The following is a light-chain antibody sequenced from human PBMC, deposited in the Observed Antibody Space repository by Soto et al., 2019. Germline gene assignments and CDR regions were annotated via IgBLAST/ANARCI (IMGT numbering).Light chain of an antibody. V-gene: IGKV3-20*01. CDR1: QSVSSSY. Sequence: EIVLTQSPGTLSLSPGERATISCRASQSVSSSYLAWYQQKPGQAPRLLIYGASSRATGIPDRFSGSGSGTDFTLTISRLEPEDFAVYYCEHYGTSALTFGGGTKVEIK. J-gene: IGKJ4*01. CDR2: GAS. CDR3: EHYGTSALT.